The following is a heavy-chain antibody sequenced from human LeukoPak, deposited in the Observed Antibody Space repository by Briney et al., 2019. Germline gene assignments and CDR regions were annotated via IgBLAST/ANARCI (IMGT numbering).Heavy chain of an antibody. J-gene: IGHJ4*02. D-gene: IGHD1-1*01. CDR1: GFSLTARPVG. CDR3: AHRQQYNGNWNEGYFDH. V-gene: IGHV2-5*02. CDR2: SYWDDEK. Sequence: SGPTLVNPTPALTLTCTFSGFSLTARPVGVGWIRQPPVKAAEWLALSYWDDEKSYIPSLKKRQTFTEDTTKTQMSLTMTKIDPVDTATYYCAHRQQYNGNWNEGYFDHWGQGALVTVSS.